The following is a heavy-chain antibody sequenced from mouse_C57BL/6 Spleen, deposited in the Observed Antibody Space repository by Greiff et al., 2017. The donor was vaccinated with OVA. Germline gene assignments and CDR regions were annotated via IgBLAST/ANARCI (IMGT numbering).Heavy chain of an antibody. J-gene: IGHJ3*01. Sequence: EVKLMESGAELVRPGASVKLSCTASGFNIKDDYMHWVKQRPEQGLEGIGWIDPENGDTEYASKFQGKATITADTSSNTAYLQLSSLTSEDTAVYYCTIYDYGEADWGQGTLVTVSA. CDR1: GFNIKDDY. CDR3: TIYDYGEAD. D-gene: IGHD2-4*01. V-gene: IGHV14-4*01. CDR2: IDPENGDT.